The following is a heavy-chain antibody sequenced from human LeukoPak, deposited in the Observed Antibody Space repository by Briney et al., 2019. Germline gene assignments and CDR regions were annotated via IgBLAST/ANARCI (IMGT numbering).Heavy chain of an antibody. CDR3: TREGRGSDAFDY. CDR2: IRSKAYGGTT. Sequence: PGRSLRLSFTTSGXTFGDYAMSWVRQAPGKGLERVGFIRSKAYGGTTEYAASVKGRFTISRDDSRRIVYLQMNSLKTEDTAVYYCTREGRGSDAFDYWGQGTLVTVSS. V-gene: IGHV3-49*04. D-gene: IGHD3-16*01. CDR1: GXTFGDYA. J-gene: IGHJ4*02.